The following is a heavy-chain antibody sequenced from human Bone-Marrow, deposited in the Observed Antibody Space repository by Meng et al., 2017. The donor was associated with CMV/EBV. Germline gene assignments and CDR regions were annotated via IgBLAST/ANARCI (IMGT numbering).Heavy chain of an antibody. CDR3: ARDNLGGWELLFALDY. Sequence: ASVKVSCKASGYTFTSYYMHWVRQAPGQGLEWMGIINPSGGSTSYAQKFQGRVTMTRDTSTSTVYMELSSLRSEDTAVYYCARDNLGGWELLFALDYWGQGTLVTVSS. V-gene: IGHV1-46*01. D-gene: IGHD1-26*01. CDR2: INPSGGST. CDR1: GYTFTSYY. J-gene: IGHJ4*02.